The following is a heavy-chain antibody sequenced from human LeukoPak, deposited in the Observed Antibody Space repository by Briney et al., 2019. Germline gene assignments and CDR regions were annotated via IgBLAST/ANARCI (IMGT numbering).Heavy chain of an antibody. V-gene: IGHV3-48*02. Sequence: GGSLRLSCAASGFTFVSYSMNWVRQAPGKGLEWISYITGPSDIIYYADSVKGRFTISRDNAKNSLYLQMDSLREEDTAVYYCARDWDDFDLWGPGTLVTVSS. J-gene: IGHJ4*02. CDR1: GFTFVSYS. D-gene: IGHD1-26*01. CDR3: ARDWDDFDL. CDR2: ITGPSDII.